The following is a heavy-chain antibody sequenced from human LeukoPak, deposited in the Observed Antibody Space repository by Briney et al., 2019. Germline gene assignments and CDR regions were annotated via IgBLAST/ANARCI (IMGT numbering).Heavy chain of an antibody. D-gene: IGHD6-19*01. CDR1: GFTLSSYA. J-gene: IGHJ4*02. Sequence: PGRSLRLSCAASGFTLSSYAMHWVRQAPGKGLEWVAVISYDGSNKYYADSVKGRFAISRDNSKNTLYLQMNSLRAEDTAVYYCARTSTYSSGWLFDYWGQGTLVTVSS. V-gene: IGHV3-30*09. CDR3: ARTSTYSSGWLFDY. CDR2: ISYDGSNK.